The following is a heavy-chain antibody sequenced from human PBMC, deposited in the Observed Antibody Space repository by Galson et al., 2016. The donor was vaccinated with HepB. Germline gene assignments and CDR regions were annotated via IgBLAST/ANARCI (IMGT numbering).Heavy chain of an antibody. CDR2: ISDIGANT. CDR1: GFTVSSNY. CDR3: AARYGEFLMVFDY. V-gene: IGHV3-23*01. Sequence: SLRLSCEASGFTVSSNYMTWVRQAPGKGLELVSAISDIGANTYHADFVKGRFTISRDNSKNTMYLQMNSLRVEDTAVYYCAARYGEFLMVFDYWGQGTLVTVSS. J-gene: IGHJ4*02. D-gene: IGHD3-10*01.